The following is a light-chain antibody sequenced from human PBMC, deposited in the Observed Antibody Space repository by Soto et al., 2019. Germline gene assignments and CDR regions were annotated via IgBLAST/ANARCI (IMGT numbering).Light chain of an antibody. V-gene: IGKV3-15*01. CDR3: QQYKNWPL. Sequence: EIVMTQSPAALSVSPGGRATLSCRASQSISDTLAWYQQKPGQAPRLLIYGASKRATGFPARFSGSGSGTDFTLTISSLQSEDFAVYYCQQYKNWPLFGQGTRLEI. J-gene: IGKJ5*01. CDR2: GAS. CDR1: QSISDT.